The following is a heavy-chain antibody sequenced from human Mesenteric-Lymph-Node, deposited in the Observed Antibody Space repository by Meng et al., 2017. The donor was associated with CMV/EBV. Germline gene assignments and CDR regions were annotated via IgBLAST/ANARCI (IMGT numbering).Heavy chain of an antibody. CDR1: GFSLTTNGMR. V-gene: IGHV2-70D*14. CDR3: ARINTGGHYYFDY. CDR2: IDWDDSK. Sequence: SGPTLVKPTQTLTLTCTFSGFSLTTNGMRMSWLRQTPGQALEWLARIDWDDSKFYNTSLRTRLTISKDTSKNQVVLTMTNMDPVDTSTYYCARINTGGHYYFDYWGQGTLVTVSS. D-gene: IGHD7-27*01. J-gene: IGHJ4*02.